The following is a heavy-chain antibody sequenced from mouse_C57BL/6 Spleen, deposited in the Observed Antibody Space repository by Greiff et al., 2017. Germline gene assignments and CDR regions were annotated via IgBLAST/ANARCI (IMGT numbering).Heavy chain of an antibody. V-gene: IGHV5-17*01. CDR1: GFTFSDYG. Sequence: EVKLMESGGGLVKPGGSLKLSCAASGFTFSDYGMHWVRQAPEKGLEWVAYISSGSSTIYYADTVQGRFTISRDNAKNTLFLQVTSLRSENTAMYYCARPTTGTKTGYFDVWGTGTTVTVSS. CDR2: ISSGSSTI. D-gene: IGHD4-1*02. J-gene: IGHJ1*03. CDR3: ARPTTGTKTGYFDV.